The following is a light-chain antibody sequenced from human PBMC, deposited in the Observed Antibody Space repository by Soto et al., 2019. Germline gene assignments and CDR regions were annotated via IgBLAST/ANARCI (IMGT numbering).Light chain of an antibody. CDR3: QQYGSSPLFT. J-gene: IGKJ3*01. CDR2: DAS. V-gene: IGKV3-20*01. Sequence: EIVLTQSPATLSLSPGARATLSCRASQSVSSYLAWYQQKPGQTPRLLIYDASDRATGIPARFSGSGSGTDFTLTISRPEPEDFAVYYCQQYGSSPLFTFGPGTKGDIK. CDR1: QSVSSY.